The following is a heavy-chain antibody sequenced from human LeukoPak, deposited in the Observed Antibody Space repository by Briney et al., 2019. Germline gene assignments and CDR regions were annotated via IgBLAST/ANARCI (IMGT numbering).Heavy chain of an antibody. J-gene: IGHJ4*02. CDR1: EFPVTSSF. CDR2: IYTTGTT. CDR3: ARGRSDFFEY. V-gene: IGHV3-53*01. Sequence: GGSLRLSCAVSEFPVTSSFMSWVRQAPGKGLEWVSLIYTTGTTFYADSVRGRFTISRDKSKNTLFLQMNTLRAEDTAIYYCARGRSDFFEYWGQGTLVTVSS. D-gene: IGHD6-19*01.